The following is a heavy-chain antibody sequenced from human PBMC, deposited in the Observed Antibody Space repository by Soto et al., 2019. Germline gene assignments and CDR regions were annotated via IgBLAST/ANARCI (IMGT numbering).Heavy chain of an antibody. Sequence: PGGSLRLSRPASGLTFSSYSMNWVRQAPGKGLEWVSYISSSSSTIYYADSVKGRFTISRDNAKNSLHLQMNSLRDEDTAVYYCARGLYYYDSRGYWGYWGQGTLVTVSS. J-gene: IGHJ4*02. CDR1: GLTFSSYS. CDR3: ARGLYYYDSRGYWGY. V-gene: IGHV3-48*02. D-gene: IGHD3-22*01. CDR2: ISSSSSTI.